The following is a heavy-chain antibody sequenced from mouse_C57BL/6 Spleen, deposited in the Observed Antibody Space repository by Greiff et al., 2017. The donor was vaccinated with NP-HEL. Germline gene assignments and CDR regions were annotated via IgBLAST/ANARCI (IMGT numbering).Heavy chain of an antibody. D-gene: IGHD1-1*01. V-gene: IGHV5-4*01. CDR1: GFTFSSYA. Sequence: EVKLMESGGGLVKPGGSLKLSCAASGFTFSSYAMSWVRQTPEKRLEWVATISDGGSYTYYPDNVKGRFTISRDNAKNNLYLQMSHLKSEDTAMYYCAREAVVAPLDYWGQGTTLTVSS. CDR3: AREAVVAPLDY. CDR2: ISDGGSYT. J-gene: IGHJ2*01.